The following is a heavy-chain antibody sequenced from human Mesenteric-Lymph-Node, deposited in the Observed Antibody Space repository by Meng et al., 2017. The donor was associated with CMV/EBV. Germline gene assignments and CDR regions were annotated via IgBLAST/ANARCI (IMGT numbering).Heavy chain of an antibody. CDR3: AREGYYSGWKDAFDI. CDR2: VIPMLAVA. CDR1: GDTFRSYA. V-gene: IGHV1-69*10. D-gene: IGHD6-19*01. J-gene: IGHJ3*02. Sequence: SVKVSCKASGDTFRSYAISWVRQAPGQGLEWMGGVIPMLAVANYAQKFQGRVTITADKSTSTAYMDLRSLTYEDTAVYYCAREGYYSGWKDAFDIWGQGTMVTVSS.